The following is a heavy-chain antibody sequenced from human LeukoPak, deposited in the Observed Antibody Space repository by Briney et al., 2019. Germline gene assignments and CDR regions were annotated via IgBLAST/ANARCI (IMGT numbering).Heavy chain of an antibody. V-gene: IGHV3-33*06. CDR1: GFTFSSYG. CDR2: IWYDGSNK. D-gene: IGHD6-19*01. J-gene: IGHJ4*02. CDR3: AKAPYSSGWPFDY. Sequence: GGSLRLXCAASGFTFSSYGMHWVRRAPGKGLEWVAVIWYDGSNKYYADSVKGRFTISRDNSKNTLYLQMNSLRAEDTAVYYCAKAPYSSGWPFDYWGQGTLVTVSS.